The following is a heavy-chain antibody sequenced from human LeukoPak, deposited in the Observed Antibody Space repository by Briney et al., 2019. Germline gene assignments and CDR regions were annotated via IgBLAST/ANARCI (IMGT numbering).Heavy chain of an antibody. CDR2: IFHSGSP. J-gene: IGHJ6*02. V-gene: IGHV4-4*02. D-gene: IGHD3-10*01. CDR1: GSSISSNTW. Sequence: SGTLSLTCAVYGSSISSNTWWSWVRQPPGQGLEWIAEIFHSGSPNYNPPLKSRVTISVDKSKNNFSLSLSSVTAADTAFYYCARGRNNQITMIRGPNHYFGLDVWGQGTTVTVSS. CDR3: ARGRNNQITMIRGPNHYFGLDV.